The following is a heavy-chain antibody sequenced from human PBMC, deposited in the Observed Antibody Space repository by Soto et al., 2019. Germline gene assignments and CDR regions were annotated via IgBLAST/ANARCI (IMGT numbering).Heavy chain of an antibody. Sequence: QVQLQQWDAGLLKPSETLSLTCAVYGGSFSGYYWSWIRQPPGKGLEWIGEINHSGSTNYNPSLKSRVTISVDTSKNQFSLKLSSVTAADTAVYYCASTPRITIFGVVIRGFDYWGQGTLVTVSS. CDR1: GGSFSGYY. V-gene: IGHV4-34*01. CDR3: ASTPRITIFGVVIRGFDY. CDR2: INHSGST. J-gene: IGHJ4*02. D-gene: IGHD3-3*01.